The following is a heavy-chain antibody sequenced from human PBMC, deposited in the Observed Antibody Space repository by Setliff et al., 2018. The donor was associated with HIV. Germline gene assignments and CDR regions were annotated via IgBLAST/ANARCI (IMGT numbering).Heavy chain of an antibody. CDR1: GGSSSSHY. Sequence: SETLSLTCTVSGGSSSSHYWSWIRQPPGQGLEWIGYVHYSGTTNYNPSLQSRVTISVDASNNQFSLELRSMTAADTAVYYCARENGDCSGGACYFMLDSWVQGTRVTVSS. V-gene: IGHV4-59*11. CDR2: VHYSGTT. CDR3: ARENGDCSGGACYFMLDS. J-gene: IGHJ4*02. D-gene: IGHD2-15*01.